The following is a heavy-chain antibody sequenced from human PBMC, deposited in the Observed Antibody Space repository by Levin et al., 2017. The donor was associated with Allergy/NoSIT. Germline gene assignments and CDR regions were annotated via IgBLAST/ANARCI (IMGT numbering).Heavy chain of an antibody. Sequence: GESLKISCKASGYTFTGYSMHWVRQAPGQGLEWMGRINPNSGGTNYAQKFQGRVTMTRDTPISTAYMELSGLRSDDTAVYYCARIDFWSGNDYWGQGTLVTVSS. CDR3: ARIDFWSGNDY. J-gene: IGHJ4*02. V-gene: IGHV1-2*06. CDR1: GYTFTGYS. D-gene: IGHD3-3*01. CDR2: INPNSGGT.